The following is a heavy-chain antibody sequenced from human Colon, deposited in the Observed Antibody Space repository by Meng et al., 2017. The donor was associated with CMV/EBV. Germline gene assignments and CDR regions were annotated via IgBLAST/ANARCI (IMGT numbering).Heavy chain of an antibody. CDR1: GYAFVDYY. J-gene: IGHJ4*02. CDR2: MNSNEGHT. Sequence: ASVKVSCKTSGYAFVDYYIHWVRQAPGQRLEWMGWMNSNEGHTVYTPHLRGRVSMTRDTSSNTAYMERTSLKSDDTAVYFCARGAQSQRLLDYWGQGTLVTVSS. V-gene: IGHV1-2*02. CDR3: ARGAQSQRLLDY. D-gene: IGHD6-25*01.